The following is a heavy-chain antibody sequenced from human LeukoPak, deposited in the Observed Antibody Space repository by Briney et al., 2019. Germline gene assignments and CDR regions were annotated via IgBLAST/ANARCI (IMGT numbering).Heavy chain of an antibody. CDR2: ISAYSGNT. J-gene: IGHJ6*02. CDR1: GYTFTSYG. Sequence: ASVKVSCKASGYTFTSYGISWVRQAPGQGLEWMGWISAYSGNTNYAQKLQGRVTVTTDTSTSTAYMELRSLRSDDTAVYYCARGALDYYYYYSMDVWGQGTTVTVSS. V-gene: IGHV1-18*01. CDR3: ARGALDYYYYYSMDV.